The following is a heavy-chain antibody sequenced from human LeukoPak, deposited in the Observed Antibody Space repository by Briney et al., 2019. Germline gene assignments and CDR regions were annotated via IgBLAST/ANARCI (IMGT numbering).Heavy chain of an antibody. CDR3: ARHGGPWGSSYFVQYNWFDP. Sequence: SETLSLTCTVSGDSISSSSYFWGWIRQPPGKGLEWIGTIYFSGSTYYNPSLKSRVTISVDTSKNQFSLKLSSVTAADTAVYYCARHGGPWGSSYFVQYNWFDPWGQGTLVTVSS. D-gene: IGHD6-13*01. CDR1: GDSISSSSYF. CDR2: IYFSGST. V-gene: IGHV4-39*01. J-gene: IGHJ5*02.